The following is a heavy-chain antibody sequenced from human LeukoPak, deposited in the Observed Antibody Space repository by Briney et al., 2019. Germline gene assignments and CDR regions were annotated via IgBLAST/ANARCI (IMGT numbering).Heavy chain of an antibody. D-gene: IGHD2-2*01. J-gene: IGHJ4*02. Sequence: GASVRASCKASGYTFTGFYMHWVRQAPGQGLEWMAWINPNSGGTKYEQRFQGRVTMTRDTSISTAYMELSSLSSDDTAVYYCARAVSTYCSTTKCYPGEGYWGQGSLVTVSS. CDR3: ARAVSTYCSTTKCYPGEGY. CDR2: INPNSGGT. V-gene: IGHV1-2*02. CDR1: GYTFTGFY.